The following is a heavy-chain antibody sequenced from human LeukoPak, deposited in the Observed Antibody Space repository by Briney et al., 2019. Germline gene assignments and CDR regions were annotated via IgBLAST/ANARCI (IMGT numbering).Heavy chain of an antibody. D-gene: IGHD1-26*01. J-gene: IGHJ4*02. Sequence: SETLSLTCTVSGGSISSYYWSWIRQPPGKGLEWIGYIYYSGSTNYNPSLKSQVTISVDTSKNQFSLKLSSVTAADTAVYYCARQIVGATVYFDYWGQGTLVTVSS. CDR3: ARQIVGATVYFDY. V-gene: IGHV4-59*08. CDR1: GGSISSYY. CDR2: IYYSGST.